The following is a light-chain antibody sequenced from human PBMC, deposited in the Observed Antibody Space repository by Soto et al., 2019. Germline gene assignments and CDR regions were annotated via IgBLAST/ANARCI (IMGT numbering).Light chain of an antibody. CDR1: QSVSID. V-gene: IGKV3-15*01. CDR3: QQYNKWPLT. J-gene: IGKJ1*01. Sequence: DIVMTQSPATLSVSRGERATISCMASQSVSIDLAWYQQTPGQPPRLLIYGASTRATGIPVRFSGSASGTEFTLTISSLQSEDFTVYYCQQYNKWPLTFGQGTKVDIK. CDR2: GAS.